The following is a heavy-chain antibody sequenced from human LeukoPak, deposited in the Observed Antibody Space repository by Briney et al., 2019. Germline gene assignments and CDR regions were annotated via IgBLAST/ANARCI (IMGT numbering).Heavy chain of an antibody. Sequence: SETLSLTCTVSGGSISSSRYYWGWIRQPPGKGLEWVGSIYYSGSTYYNPSLKSRVTISVDTSKSQFSLKLSSVTAADTAIYYCARGGYYGSGNDFRFDPWGQGTLVTVSS. J-gene: IGHJ5*02. CDR1: GGSISSSRYY. CDR2: IYYSGST. CDR3: ARGGYYGSGNDFRFDP. D-gene: IGHD3-10*01. V-gene: IGHV4-39*07.